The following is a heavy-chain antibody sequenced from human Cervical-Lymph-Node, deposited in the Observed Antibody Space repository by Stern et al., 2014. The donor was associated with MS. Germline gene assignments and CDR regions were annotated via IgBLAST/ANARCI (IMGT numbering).Heavy chain of an antibody. CDR2: SYYSGTP. CDR1: GGSISSGGYY. D-gene: IGHD2-2*02. V-gene: IGHV4-31*03. CDR3: ARAIPALRY. Sequence: VQLVESGPGLVKPSQTLSLTCSVSGGSISSGGYYWSWIRQHPGQGLEWIVHSYYSGTPYYNPSLQSRVSISLDASKQQFSLKLTSVTAADTAVYFCARAIPALRYWGQGILVTVSS. J-gene: IGHJ4*02.